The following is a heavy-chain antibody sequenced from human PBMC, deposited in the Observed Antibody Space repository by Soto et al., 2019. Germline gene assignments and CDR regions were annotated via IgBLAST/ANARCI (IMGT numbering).Heavy chain of an antibody. CDR1: GGSISSYY. V-gene: IGHV4-59*01. CDR2: IYYSGST. CDR3: ARVRGYSYGPNYYYYGMYV. D-gene: IGHD5-18*01. J-gene: IGHJ6*02. Sequence: KPSETLSRTCTVSGGSISSYYWSWIRQRPGKGLEWIGYIYYSGSTNYNPSLKSRVTISVDTSKNQFSLKLSSVTAADTAVYYCARVRGYSYGPNYYYYGMYVWGQGTTVTVSS.